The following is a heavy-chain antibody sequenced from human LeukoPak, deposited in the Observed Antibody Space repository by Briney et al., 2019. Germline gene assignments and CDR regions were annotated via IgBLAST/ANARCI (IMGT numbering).Heavy chain of an antibody. D-gene: IGHD4-11*01. CDR1: EFTFNYYG. J-gene: IGHJ4*02. Sequence: PGRSLRLSCAASEFTFNYYGKQWVCQAPGQGLEWVAFKRHDGSYKHYADSVEGRFTIPRDNSKNTLYLQMNSLRAEDTAVYYCAKDLRHVNSPDYWGQGTLVTVSS. V-gene: IGHV3-30*02. CDR2: KRHDGSYK. CDR3: AKDLRHVNSPDY.